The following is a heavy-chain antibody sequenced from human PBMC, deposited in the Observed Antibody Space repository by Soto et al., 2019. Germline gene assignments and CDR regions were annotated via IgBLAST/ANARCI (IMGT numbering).Heavy chain of an antibody. D-gene: IGHD5-12*01. V-gene: IGHV4-59*01. CDR1: GGSISSYY. CDR3: ARENSGYDSWFDP. J-gene: IGHJ5*02. CDR2: IYYSGST. Sequence: SETLSLTCTDSGGSISSYYWSWIRQPPGKGLEWIGYIYYSGSTNYNPSLKSRVTISVDTSKNQFSLKLSSVTAADTAVYYCARENSGYDSWFDPWGQGTLVTVSS.